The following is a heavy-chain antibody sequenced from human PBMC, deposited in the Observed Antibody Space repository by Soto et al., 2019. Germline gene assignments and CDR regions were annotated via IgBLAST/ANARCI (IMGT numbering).Heavy chain of an antibody. CDR2: ISSSSSTI. CDR3: ARDEGAWGSYRSIYYYYMDV. V-gene: IGHV3-48*01. J-gene: IGHJ6*03. Sequence: GGSLRLSCAASGVPFSSYSMNWVRQAPGKGLEWVSYISSSSSTIYYADSVKGRFTISRDNAKNSLYLQMNSLRAEDTAVYYCARDEGAWGSYRSIYYYYMDVWGKGTTVTVSS. CDR1: GVPFSSYS. D-gene: IGHD3-16*02.